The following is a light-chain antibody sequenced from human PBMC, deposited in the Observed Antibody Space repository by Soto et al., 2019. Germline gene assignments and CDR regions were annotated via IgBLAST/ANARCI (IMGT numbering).Light chain of an antibody. J-gene: IGLJ1*01. CDR2: EVN. CDR3: CSSGGSPTYV. CDR1: SSNVGSYKL. V-gene: IGLV2-23*02. Sequence: QSALTQPASVSGSPGQSITISCTGTSSNVGSYKLVSWYQKHPGKAPKLMIFEVNKRPSGVSNRFSGSKSGNTASLTISGLKVEDEADYYCCSSGGSPTYVFGTGTKLTVL.